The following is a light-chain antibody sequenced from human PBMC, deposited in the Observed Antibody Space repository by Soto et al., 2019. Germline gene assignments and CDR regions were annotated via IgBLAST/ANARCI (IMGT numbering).Light chain of an antibody. Sequence: DIQMTQSPSFLSASVGDKVTITCRATESVSKWLAWYQEKPGNPPRPLIYDASTLESGVPSRFRGSGSGTEFTLTISSLQADDFAIYYCQQYNSYSWTFGQGTKVEMK. CDR3: QQYNSYSWT. J-gene: IGKJ1*01. CDR1: ESVSKW. CDR2: DAS. V-gene: IGKV1-5*01.